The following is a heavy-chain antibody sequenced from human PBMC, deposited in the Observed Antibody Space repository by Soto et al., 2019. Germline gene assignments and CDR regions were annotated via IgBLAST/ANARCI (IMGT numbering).Heavy chain of an antibody. J-gene: IGHJ4*02. V-gene: IGHV6-1*01. D-gene: IGHD3-9*01. Sequence: SQTLSLTCAISGDSVSTNSGAWNWIRQSPSRGLEWLGRTFYRSRWYSDYADSVKGRININSDTSKNQFSLQLSSVTPEDTAVCYCARAGSTMYRLHPHFDYWGQGTLVTVSS. CDR1: GDSVSTNSGA. CDR3: ARAGSTMYRLHPHFDY. CDR2: TFYRSRWYS.